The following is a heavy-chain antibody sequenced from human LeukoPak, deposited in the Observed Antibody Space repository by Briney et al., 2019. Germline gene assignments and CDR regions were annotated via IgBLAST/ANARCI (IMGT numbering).Heavy chain of an antibody. CDR1: GFTFSNAW. CDR2: IKSKTDGGTT. J-gene: IGHJ4*02. CDR3: TTDALHCSSTSCRNF. V-gene: IGHV3-15*01. Sequence: GGSLRLSCAASGFTFSNAWMSWVRQAPGKGLEWVGRIKSKTDGGTTDYAAPVKGRFTISRDDSKNTPYLQMNSLKTEDTAVYYCTTDALHCSSTSCRNFWGQGTLVTVSS. D-gene: IGHD2-2*01.